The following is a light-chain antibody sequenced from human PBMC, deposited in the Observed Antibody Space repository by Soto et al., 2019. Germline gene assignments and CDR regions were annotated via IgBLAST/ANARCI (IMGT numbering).Light chain of an antibody. V-gene: IGKV3-15*01. CDR1: QSVSSSH. CDR2: GAS. J-gene: IGKJ4*01. CDR3: QQYNDWPPA. Sequence: EIVLTQSPGTLSLSPGERATLSCRASQSVSSSHLAWYQHKPGQAPRFLIYGASTRATGIPARFRGSGSGTEFTLTIDSLQSEDFAVYYCQQYNDWPPAFGGGTKVEIK.